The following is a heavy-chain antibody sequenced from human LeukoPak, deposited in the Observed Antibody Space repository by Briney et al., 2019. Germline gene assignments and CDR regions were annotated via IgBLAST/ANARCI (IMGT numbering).Heavy chain of an antibody. CDR1: GFTFSSYS. CDR3: ARDQGYSYIGYYYYMDV. CDR2: ISSSSSYI. J-gene: IGHJ6*03. V-gene: IGHV3-21*01. D-gene: IGHD5-18*01. Sequence: GGSLRLSCAASGFTFSSYSMNWVRQAPGKGLEWVSSISSSSSYIYYADSVKGRFTISRDNAKSSLYLQMNSLRAEDTAVYYCARDQGYSYIGYYYYMDVWGKGTTVTVSS.